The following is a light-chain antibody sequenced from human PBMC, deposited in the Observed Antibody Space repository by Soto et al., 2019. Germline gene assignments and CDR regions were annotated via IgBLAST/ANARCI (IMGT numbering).Light chain of an antibody. V-gene: IGLV2-14*01. CDR3: NSYTSSTIHVV. Sequence: QSVLTQPASVSGSPGQSITISCTGTNSDVGRYNYVSWYQQHPGKAPKLLIYDVSDRPSGVSNRFSGSKSGNTASLTISGLQAEDEADYYCNSYTSSTIHVVFGGGTKLTVL. CDR1: NSDVGRYNY. CDR2: DVS. J-gene: IGLJ2*01.